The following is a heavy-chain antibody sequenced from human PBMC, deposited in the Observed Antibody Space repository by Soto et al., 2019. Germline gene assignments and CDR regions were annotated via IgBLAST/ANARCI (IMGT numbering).Heavy chain of an antibody. Sequence: AGGSLRLSCAASGFSLSGYWMNWVRQAPGRGLEWVAIIKQDGSERYYVDSVKGRFTISRDNAKNSLYLQMSSLRVEDTALYYCARSSGWLHDYWGQGTLGT. CDR1: GFSLSGYW. D-gene: IGHD6-19*01. CDR2: IKQDGSER. CDR3: ARSSGWLHDY. V-gene: IGHV3-7*01. J-gene: IGHJ4*02.